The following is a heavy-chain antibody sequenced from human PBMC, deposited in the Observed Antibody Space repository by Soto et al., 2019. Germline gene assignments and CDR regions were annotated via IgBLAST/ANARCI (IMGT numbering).Heavy chain of an antibody. CDR3: ARVTIFEYWFDP. D-gene: IGHD3-3*01. Sequence: SVPLCLTCAVASYSISCGFYWALIRQPPGKGLEWIGNIYHSGSAHYNPSLKSRVTMSVDTSKNNFSLRLTSVTAADTAVYYCARVTIFEYWFDPWGQGILVTVS. CDR2: IYHSGSA. J-gene: IGHJ5*02. V-gene: IGHV4-38-2*01. CDR1: SYSISCGFY.